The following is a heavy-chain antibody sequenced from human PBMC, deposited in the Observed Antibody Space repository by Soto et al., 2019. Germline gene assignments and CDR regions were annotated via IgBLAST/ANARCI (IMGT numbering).Heavy chain of an antibody. J-gene: IGHJ6*02. V-gene: IGHV1-3*01. CDR1: GYTFARHA. Sequence: EASVKVFFQGSGYTFARHARRSLRQAPGQRLERMGRIIPINGKAKYSQKFQGRVTITADKSTSTAYMELSSLRSEDTALYYCARQRWLQSVQADGMDVWGQGTTVTVSS. CDR2: IIPINGKA. CDR3: ARQRWLQSVQADGMDV. D-gene: IGHD5-12*01.